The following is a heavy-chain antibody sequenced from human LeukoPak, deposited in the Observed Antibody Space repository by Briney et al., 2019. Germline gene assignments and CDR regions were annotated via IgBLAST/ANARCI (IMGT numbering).Heavy chain of an antibody. CDR2: MNPNSGNT. J-gene: IGHJ5*02. Sequence: ASVKVSCKASGYTFTSYDINRVRQATGQGLEWMGWMNPNSGNTGYAQKFQGRVTMTRNTSISTAYMELSSLRSEDTAVYYCARAPQRFLEWLLYRRVPLLGNWFDPWGQGTLVTVSS. V-gene: IGHV1-8*01. D-gene: IGHD3-3*01. CDR3: ARAPQRFLEWLLYRRVPLLGNWFDP. CDR1: GYTFTSYD.